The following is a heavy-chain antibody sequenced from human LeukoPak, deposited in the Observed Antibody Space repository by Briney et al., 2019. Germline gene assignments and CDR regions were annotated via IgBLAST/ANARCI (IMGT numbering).Heavy chain of an antibody. V-gene: IGHV1-2*02. CDR3: ARGGGTVFGVIND. CDR2: INPNGGGT. CDR1: GYTFIGHY. D-gene: IGHD3-3*01. Sequence: GASVKVSCKASGYTFIGHYIHWVRQAPGQGLEWMGWINPNGGGTNYAQKFQGRVTMTRDTSITTAYMELSRLRSDDTAVYYWARGGGTVFGVINDWGQGTLVTVSS. J-gene: IGHJ4*02.